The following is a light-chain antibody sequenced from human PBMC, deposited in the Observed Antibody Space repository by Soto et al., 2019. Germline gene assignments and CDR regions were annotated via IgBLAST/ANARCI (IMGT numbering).Light chain of an antibody. CDR2: GAS. V-gene: IGKV3-20*01. CDR3: QQYGSSFLT. Sequence: EIVLTQSPGTLSLSPGERATLSCRVSQSVSSSYLAWYQQKPGQAPRLLIYGASSRATGIPDRFSGSGSGTDFTLTISRLEPEDFAVYYCQQYGSSFLTFGGGTKVEIK. J-gene: IGKJ4*01. CDR1: QSVSSSY.